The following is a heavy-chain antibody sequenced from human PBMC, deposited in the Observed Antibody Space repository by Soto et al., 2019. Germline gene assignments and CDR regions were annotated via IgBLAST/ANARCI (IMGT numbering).Heavy chain of an antibody. CDR3: AREYSSSWYGLNWFDP. V-gene: IGHV3-23*01. Sequence: PGGSLRLSCAASGFTFSTYAMSWVRQAPGKGLEWVSAISGSGGSTYYADSVKGRFTISRDNAKNSLYLQMNSLRAEDTAVYYCAREYSSSWYGLNWFDPWGQGTLVTVSS. J-gene: IGHJ5*02. CDR1: GFTFSTYA. D-gene: IGHD6-13*01. CDR2: ISGSGGST.